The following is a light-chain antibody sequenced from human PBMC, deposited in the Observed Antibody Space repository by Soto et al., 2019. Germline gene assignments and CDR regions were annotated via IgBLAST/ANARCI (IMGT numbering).Light chain of an antibody. CDR2: TNH. CDR3: AAWDDSLNALV. J-gene: IGLJ2*01. Sequence: QSVLTQPPSVSGTPGQTVSISCSGSASNLGGNPVNWYQHLPGAAPKLLIYTNHQRPSGVPDRFSGSKSGTSASLAISGLRSEDEANFYCAAWDDSLNALVFGGGTKLTVL. V-gene: IGLV1-44*01. CDR1: ASNLGGNP.